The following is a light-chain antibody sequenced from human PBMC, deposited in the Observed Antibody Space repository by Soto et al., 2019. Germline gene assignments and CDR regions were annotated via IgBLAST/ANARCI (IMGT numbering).Light chain of an antibody. CDR3: QVWESSSDQVI. CDR2: DDS. CDR1: TIGSTS. V-gene: IGLV3-21*02. Sequence: SYELTQPPSVSAAPGQTARITCGGYTIGSTSVHWYQQKPGQAPVLVVYDDSDRPSGIPERFSGANSGNTATLTISRVEAGDEADYYCQVWESSSDQVIFGGGTKVTVL. J-gene: IGLJ2*01.